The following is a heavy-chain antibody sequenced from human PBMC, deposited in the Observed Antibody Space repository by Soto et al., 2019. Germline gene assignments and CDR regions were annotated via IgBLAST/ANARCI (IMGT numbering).Heavy chain of an antibody. CDR3: ARGIYSSSSVFSAYYYGMDV. J-gene: IGHJ6*02. CDR2: ISSRDSTI. Sequence: GGSLRLSCAASGFSFSDYYMSWIRQAPGKGLEWVSHISSRDSTIYYAHSVKGRFTISRDNAKNSLYLQMNSLRAEDTAVYYCARGIYSSSSVFSAYYYGMDVWGQGTTVTVSS. V-gene: IGHV3-11*01. CDR1: GFSFSDYY. D-gene: IGHD6-6*01.